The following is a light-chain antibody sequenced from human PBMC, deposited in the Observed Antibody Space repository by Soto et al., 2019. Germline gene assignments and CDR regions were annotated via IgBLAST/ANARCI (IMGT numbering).Light chain of an antibody. Sequence: EIVLTQSPATLSLSPGEKATIYCRASQTISYYLAWYQQKPGQAPRLLIYDASNRATGIPARFSGSWSGTDFTLTISSLEPEDFAVYYCQQRSNWLTFGGGTKVDIK. V-gene: IGKV3-11*01. CDR3: QQRSNWLT. CDR2: DAS. CDR1: QTISYY. J-gene: IGKJ4*01.